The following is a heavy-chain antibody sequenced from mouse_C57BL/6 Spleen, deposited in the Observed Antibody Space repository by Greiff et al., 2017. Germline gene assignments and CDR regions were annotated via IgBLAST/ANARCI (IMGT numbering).Heavy chain of an antibody. Sequence: VMLVESGPGLVQPSQSLSITCTVSGFSLTSYGVHWVRQSPGKGLEWLGVIWSGGSTDYNAAFISRLSISKDNSKSQVFFKMNSLQADDTAIYYCARSYYGSSYTSSWFAYWGQGTLVTVSA. J-gene: IGHJ3*01. CDR3: ARSYYGSSYTSSWFAY. V-gene: IGHV2-2*01. CDR1: GFSLTSYG. CDR2: IWSGGST. D-gene: IGHD1-1*01.